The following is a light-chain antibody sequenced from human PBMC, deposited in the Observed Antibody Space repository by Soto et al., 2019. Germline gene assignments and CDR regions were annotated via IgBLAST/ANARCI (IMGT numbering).Light chain of an antibody. V-gene: IGLV1-44*01. CDR3: ASWDSSLTGWV. CDR2: RTN. J-gene: IGLJ3*02. Sequence: QSVLTQPPSASGTPGQRGTISCSGRRSNIGSDTVNWYQQLPGTAPKLLIHRTNQRPSGVPGRFYGSKSGTSASLAIRGLQPDDEADYHCASWDSSLTGWVFGGGTKLTVL. CDR1: RSNIGSDT.